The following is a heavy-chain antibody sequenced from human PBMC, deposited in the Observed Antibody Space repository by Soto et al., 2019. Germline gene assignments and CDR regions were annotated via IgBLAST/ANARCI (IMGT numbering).Heavy chain of an antibody. CDR3: AREEATAGNDCFDY. CDR1: GCIFPDYY. CDR2: INPNSGGT. J-gene: IGHJ4*02. Sequence: SVQVSCKASGCIFPDYYMHWVRQAPGQGLEWMGRINPNSGGTDYAEQFQGRVTMTWDTSISTVYMELNSLTSDDTAVYYCAREEATAGNDCFDYWGQGTLVTVSS. V-gene: IGHV1-2*06. D-gene: IGHD6-13*01.